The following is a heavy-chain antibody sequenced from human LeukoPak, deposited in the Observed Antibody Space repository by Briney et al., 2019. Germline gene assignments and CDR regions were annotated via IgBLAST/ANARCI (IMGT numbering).Heavy chain of an antibody. CDR2: ISDDGRTE. J-gene: IGHJ4*02. CDR3: TKEGATGSPFNFDY. V-gene: IGHV3-30*18. D-gene: IGHD1-1*01. CDR1: GFTFSSHG. Sequence: GGSLRLSCAASGFTFSSHGIHWVRPAPGKGLEWVAVISDDGRTEYYADSVKGRFTISRDNSKNTVSLQMNSLRDDDTAVFYCTKEGATGSPFNFDYWGQGTLVTVSS.